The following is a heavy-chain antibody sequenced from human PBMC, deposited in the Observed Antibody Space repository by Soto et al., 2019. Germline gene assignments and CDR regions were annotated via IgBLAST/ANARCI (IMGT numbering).Heavy chain of an antibody. J-gene: IGHJ3*01. CDR1: GFTFSNFA. D-gene: IGHD4-17*01. CDR2: IRGGGGAA. CDR3: GRDPNGDYIGAFDF. V-gene: IGHV3-23*01. Sequence: GGSLRLSCAVSGFTFSNFAMTRVRQAPGRGLEWVSSIRGGGGAAYYADSVKGRFTTSRDNSKDTLYLQMNSLRVEDTAIYYCGRDPNGDYIGAFDFWGPGTMVTVSS.